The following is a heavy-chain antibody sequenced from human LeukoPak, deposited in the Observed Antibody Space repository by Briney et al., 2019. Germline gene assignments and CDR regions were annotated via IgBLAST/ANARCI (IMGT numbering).Heavy chain of an antibody. D-gene: IGHD3-10*01. J-gene: IGHJ4*02. CDR3: ARPTMVRGVIDY. V-gene: IGHV4-39*01. Sequence: SETLSLTCTVSGGSISSSSYYWGWIRQPPGKGLEWIGSIYYSGSTYYNPSLKSRVTVSVDTSKNQFSPKLSSVTAADTAVYYCARPTMVRGVIDYWGQGTLVTVSS. CDR1: GGSISSSSYY. CDR2: IYYSGST.